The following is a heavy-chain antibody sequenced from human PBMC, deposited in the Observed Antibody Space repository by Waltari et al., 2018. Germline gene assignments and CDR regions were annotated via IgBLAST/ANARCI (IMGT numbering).Heavy chain of an antibody. CDR1: GFTFSSYG. V-gene: IGHV3-33*06. Sequence: QVQLVESGGGVFQPGRSLRLSCAASGFTFSSYGMHWVRQAPGQGLEWVAVIWYDGSNKYYADCVEGRFTISRDNSKNTLYLQMNSLRAEDTAVYYCAKERAAAGTYYYYMDVWGKGTTVTVSS. CDR2: IWYDGSNK. J-gene: IGHJ6*03. CDR3: AKERAAAGTYYYYMDV. D-gene: IGHD6-13*01.